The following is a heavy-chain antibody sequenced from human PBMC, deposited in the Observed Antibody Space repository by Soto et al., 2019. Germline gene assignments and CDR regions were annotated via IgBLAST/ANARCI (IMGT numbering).Heavy chain of an antibody. Sequence: ASVKVSCKASGYTFTSYGISWVRQAPGQGLEWMGWISAYNGNTNYAQKLQGRVTMTTDTSTSTAYMELRSLRSDDTAVYYCARAPPTTVITLYYDYWGQGTLVTVSS. CDR2: ISAYNGNT. D-gene: IGHD4-17*01. V-gene: IGHV1-18*01. CDR1: GYTFTSYG. J-gene: IGHJ4*02. CDR3: ARAPPTTVITLYYDY.